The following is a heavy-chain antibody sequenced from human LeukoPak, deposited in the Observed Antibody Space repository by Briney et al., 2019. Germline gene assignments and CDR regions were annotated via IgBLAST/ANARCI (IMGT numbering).Heavy chain of an antibody. V-gene: IGHV3-49*03. CDR1: GFTFGDYA. D-gene: IGHD1-26*01. CDR3: TREWELPGTDFDY. Sequence: PGGSLRLSCTASGFTFGDYAMDWFRQAPGKGLEGVGFIRSKAYGGTTEYAASVKGRFTISRDESKSIAYLQMNSLKTEDTAVYYCTREWELPGTDFDYWGQGTLVTVSS. CDR2: IRSKAYGGTT. J-gene: IGHJ4*02.